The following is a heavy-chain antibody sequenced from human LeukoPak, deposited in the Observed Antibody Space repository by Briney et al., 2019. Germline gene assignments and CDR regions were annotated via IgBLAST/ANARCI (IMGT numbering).Heavy chain of an antibody. D-gene: IGHD3/OR15-3a*01. V-gene: IGHV4-39*01. CDR2: VYYTGST. CDR1: GGSVSSSAYY. J-gene: IGHJ5*02. Sequence: SETLSLTCTVSGGSVSSSAYYWGWIRQPPGKGLEWIGNVYYTGSTTSNPSFRSRVAISVDTSKNQFSLRLTSVSAADTAVYYCARLDTSPDHWGQGTLVTVSS. CDR3: ARLDTSPDH.